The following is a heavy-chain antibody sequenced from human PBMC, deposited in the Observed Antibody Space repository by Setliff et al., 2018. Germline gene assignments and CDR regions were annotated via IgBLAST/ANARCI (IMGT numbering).Heavy chain of an antibody. D-gene: IGHD1-1*01. CDR3: ARDGHNVYYFDY. J-gene: IGHJ4*02. CDR2: INSDGSST. CDR1: ALTFSNYW. Sequence: GGSLRLSCAASALTFSNYWMHWVRQAPGKGLVWVSRINSDGSSTNYADSVKGQFTVSRDNAKNTLYLQMNSLRAEDTAVYYCARDGHNVYYFDYWGLGTLVTVSS. V-gene: IGHV3-74*01.